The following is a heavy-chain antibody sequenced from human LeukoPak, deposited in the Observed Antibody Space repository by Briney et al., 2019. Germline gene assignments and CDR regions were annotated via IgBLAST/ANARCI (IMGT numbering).Heavy chain of an antibody. CDR3: ARAPKGRPAATQYYFDY. CDR2: IYHSGST. CDR1: GFSISSGYY. Sequence: SETLSLTCTVSGFSISSGYYWGWIRQPPGKGLERIGNIYHSGSTYYNPSLKSRVTISVDTSKNQFSLKLSSVTAADTAVYYCARAPKGRPAATQYYFDYWGQGTLVTVSS. V-gene: IGHV4-38-2*02. D-gene: IGHD2-2*01. J-gene: IGHJ4*02.